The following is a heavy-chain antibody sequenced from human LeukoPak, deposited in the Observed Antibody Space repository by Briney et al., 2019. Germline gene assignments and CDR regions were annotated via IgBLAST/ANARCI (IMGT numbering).Heavy chain of an antibody. Sequence: SETLSLTCTVSGGSISSSSYYWGWIRQPPGKGLEWIGSIYYSGSPYYNASLKSRVNISVDTSKNQFYMKLSSVTAADTAVYYCARHRVVVVAATPMLRYFDYWGQGTLVTVSS. CDR3: ARHRVVVVAATPMLRYFDY. CDR1: GGSISSSSYY. D-gene: IGHD2-15*01. V-gene: IGHV4-39*01. CDR2: IYYSGSP. J-gene: IGHJ4*02.